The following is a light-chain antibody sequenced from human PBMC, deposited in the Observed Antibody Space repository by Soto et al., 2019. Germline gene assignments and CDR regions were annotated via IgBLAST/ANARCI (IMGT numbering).Light chain of an antibody. CDR3: QQYGKSPPT. Sequence: EIVLTQSPGTLSLSPGERATLSCRASQSLSSTYLAWYQQKPGQAPRLLIYGASSRATGIPDRFSGSGSATDFTLTISRLEPEDFAVYHCQQYGKSPPTFGGGTKVEI. CDR2: GAS. V-gene: IGKV3-20*01. J-gene: IGKJ4*01. CDR1: QSLSSTY.